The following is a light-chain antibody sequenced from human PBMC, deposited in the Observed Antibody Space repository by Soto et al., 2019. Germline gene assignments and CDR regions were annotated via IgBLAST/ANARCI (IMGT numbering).Light chain of an antibody. V-gene: IGLV2-8*01. CDR1: SSDVGAYNF. Sequence: QSALTQPPSASGSPGQSVTISCTGTSSDVGAYNFVSWYQQHPDKAPKLMIYEVTKRPSGVPDRFSGSKSGNTASLTVSGLQAEDEADYYCASYAGTNNYVVFGGGTKLTVL. CDR2: EVT. CDR3: ASYAGTNNYVV. J-gene: IGLJ2*01.